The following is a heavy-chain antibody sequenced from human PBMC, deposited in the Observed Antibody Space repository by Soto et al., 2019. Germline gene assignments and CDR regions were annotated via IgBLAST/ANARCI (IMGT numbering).Heavy chain of an antibody. CDR2: IYYSGST. Sequence: SETLSLTCTVSGGSISSGGYYWSWIRQHPGKGLEWIGYIYYSGSTYYNPSLKSRVTISVDTSKNQFSLKLTSVTAADTAVYFCASRCNFLDGYCLFDYWGQGTLVTVSS. D-gene: IGHD3-3*01. CDR1: GGSISSGGYY. CDR3: ASRCNFLDGYCLFDY. J-gene: IGHJ4*01. V-gene: IGHV4-31*03.